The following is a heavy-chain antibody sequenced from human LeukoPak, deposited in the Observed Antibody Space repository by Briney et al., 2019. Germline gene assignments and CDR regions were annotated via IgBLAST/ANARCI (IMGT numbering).Heavy chain of an antibody. CDR3: ARGPLRYSGNSGWAIDY. CDR2: INHSGST. CDR1: GGSFSGYY. D-gene: IGHD4-23*01. Sequence: SETLSLTCAVYGGSFSGYYWSWIRQPPGKGLEWIGEINHSGSTNYNPSLKSRVTISVDTSKNQFSLKLSSVTAADTAVYYCARGPLRYSGNSGWAIDYWGQGTLVTVSS. J-gene: IGHJ4*02. V-gene: IGHV4-34*01.